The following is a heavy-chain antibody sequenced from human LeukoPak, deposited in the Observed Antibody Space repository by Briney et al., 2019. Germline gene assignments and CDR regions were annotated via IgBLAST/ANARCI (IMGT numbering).Heavy chain of an antibody. V-gene: IGHV3-23*01. D-gene: IGHD6-19*01. CDR1: GFTVSGNY. CDR2: ISGSGGTT. CDR3: AKGPLIEVAGTTWDY. J-gene: IGHJ4*02. Sequence: GGSLRLSCAASGFTVSGNYMSWVRQAPGKGLEWVSAISGSGGTTYYADSVRGRFTISRDNSKNTLYLQMNSLRAEDTAVYYCAKGPLIEVAGTTWDYWGQGALVTVSS.